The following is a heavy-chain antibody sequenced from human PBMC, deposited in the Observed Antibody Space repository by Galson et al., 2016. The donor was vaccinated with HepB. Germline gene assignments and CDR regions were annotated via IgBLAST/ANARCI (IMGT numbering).Heavy chain of an antibody. CDR1: GFSFTNYG. CDR3: ARGPWGGSSLYYFDF. D-gene: IGHD2-15*01. CDR2: VSYYSGKT. V-gene: IGHV1-18*01. Sequence: SVKVSCKASGFSFTNYGISWLRQAPGQGLEWLGWVSYYSGKTDYAHKVQGRVTMTTDTSTSTAYMELGSLEFDNTALYYCARGPWGGSSLYYFDFWGQGTLVTVSS. J-gene: IGHJ4*02.